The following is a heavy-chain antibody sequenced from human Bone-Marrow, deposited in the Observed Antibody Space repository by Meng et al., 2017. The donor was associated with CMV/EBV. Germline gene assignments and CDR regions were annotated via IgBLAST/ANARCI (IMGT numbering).Heavy chain of an antibody. Sequence: SETLSLTCTVSGGSISSYYWSWIRQPPGKGLEWIGYIYYSGSTNYNPSLKSRVTISVDTSKNQFSLKLSSVTAADTAVYYCARGLWARFDPWGQGTLVTVSS. J-gene: IGHJ5*02. D-gene: IGHD2-21*01. CDR2: IYYSGST. CDR3: ARGLWARFDP. CDR1: GGSISSYY. V-gene: IGHV4-59*12.